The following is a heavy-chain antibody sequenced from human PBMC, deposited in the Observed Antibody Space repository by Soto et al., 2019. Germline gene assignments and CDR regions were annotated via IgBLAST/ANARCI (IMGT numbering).Heavy chain of an antibody. Sequence: EVPLLESGGNLVQPGGSLRLSCVASGFTFSNYVMTWVRQAPGKGLEWVSGISDSGDATYSADSVEGRFTISRDNSKNTLYLQMNSLRVEDTAVYYCARGWRVRGGQFDYWGQGTLVSVSS. D-gene: IGHD1-26*01. CDR3: ARGWRVRGGQFDY. CDR2: ISDSGDAT. CDR1: GFTFSNYV. V-gene: IGHV3-23*01. J-gene: IGHJ4*02.